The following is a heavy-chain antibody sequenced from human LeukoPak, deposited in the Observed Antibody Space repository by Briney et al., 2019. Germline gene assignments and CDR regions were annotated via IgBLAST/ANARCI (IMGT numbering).Heavy chain of an antibody. D-gene: IGHD4-23*01. Sequence: GGSPRLSCAASGFTFSSYAMNWVRQAPGKGLEWVSAISGSGGSTYYADSVKGRFTISRDNSKNTLYLQMNSLRVDDTAVYYCSKSLDYGGNRARLDFWGQGTLVTVSS. J-gene: IGHJ4*02. CDR2: ISGSGGST. CDR3: SKSLDYGGNRARLDF. CDR1: GFTFSSYA. V-gene: IGHV3-23*01.